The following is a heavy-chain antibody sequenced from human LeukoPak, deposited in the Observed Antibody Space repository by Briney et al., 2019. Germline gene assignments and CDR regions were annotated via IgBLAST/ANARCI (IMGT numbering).Heavy chain of an antibody. V-gene: IGHV3-23*01. CDR1: RFTFSTYA. CDR2: ISGSGGST. CDR3: AKGGDYYGHFDY. Sequence: PGGSLRLSCAASRFTFSTYAMNWVRQAPGKGLEWVSTISGSGGSTYYADSVKGRFTISRDDPKNTLYLQMNSLRAEDTAVYYCAKGGDYYGHFDYWGQGTLVTVSS. J-gene: IGHJ4*02. D-gene: IGHD3-10*01.